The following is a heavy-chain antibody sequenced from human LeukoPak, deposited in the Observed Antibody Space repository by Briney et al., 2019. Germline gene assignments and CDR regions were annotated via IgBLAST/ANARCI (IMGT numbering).Heavy chain of an antibody. Sequence: TGGSLRLSCAASGFTFTIYAMSWVRQAPGKGLEWIGNVYYSGSAYYNPSLKSRVTMSVDTSKNQFSLKLSSVTAADTAVYYCARVLTIFGVVIEYYFDYWGQGTLVTVSS. CDR3: ARVLTIFGVVIEYYFDY. CDR2: VYYSGSA. D-gene: IGHD3-3*01. J-gene: IGHJ4*02. CDR1: GFTFTIYA. V-gene: IGHV4-59*01.